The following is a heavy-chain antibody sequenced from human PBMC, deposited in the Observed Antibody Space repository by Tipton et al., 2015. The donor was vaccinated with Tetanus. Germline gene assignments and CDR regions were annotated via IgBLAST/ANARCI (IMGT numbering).Heavy chain of an antibody. Sequence: QLVQSGPEVKKPGESLMISCEASGYKFTNYWINWVRQLPGKGLEWMGIIYPGDSDATYSPSFQGQVTISADKSISTAYLQWTSLKTSDAAIYFCARLPKHYSASGSTWGQGTLVTVSS. CDR2: IYPGDSDA. J-gene: IGHJ5*02. D-gene: IGHD3-10*01. CDR1: GYKFTNYW. V-gene: IGHV5-51*01. CDR3: ARLPKHYSASGST.